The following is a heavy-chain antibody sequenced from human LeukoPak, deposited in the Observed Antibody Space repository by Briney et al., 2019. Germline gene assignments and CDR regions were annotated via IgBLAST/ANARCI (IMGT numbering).Heavy chain of an antibody. CDR3: ASSSGWSFDDDY. V-gene: IGHV3-33*01. CDR1: GFTFSSYG. CDR2: IWYDGSNK. D-gene: IGHD6-19*01. J-gene: IGHJ4*02. Sequence: PGGSLRLXCAASGFTFSSYGMHWVRQAPGKGLEWVAVIWYDGSNKYYADSVKGRFTISRDNSKNTLYLQMNSLRAEDTAVYYCASSSGWSFDDDYWGQRTLVTVSS.